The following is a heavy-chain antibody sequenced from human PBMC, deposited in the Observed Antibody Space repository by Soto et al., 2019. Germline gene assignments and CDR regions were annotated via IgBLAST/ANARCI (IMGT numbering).Heavy chain of an antibody. Sequence: GGSLRLSCAASGFTVSSNYMSWVRQAPGKRLEWVSVIYSGGSTYYADSVKGRFTISRDNSKNTLYLQMNSLRAEDTAVYYCARDVDDILAVSYYMDVWGKGTTVTVSS. V-gene: IGHV3-66*01. CDR1: GFTVSSNY. CDR3: ARDVDDILAVSYYMDV. D-gene: IGHD3-9*01. J-gene: IGHJ6*03. CDR2: IYSGGST.